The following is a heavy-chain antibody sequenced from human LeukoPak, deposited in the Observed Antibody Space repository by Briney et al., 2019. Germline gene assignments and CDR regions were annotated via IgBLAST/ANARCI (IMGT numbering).Heavy chain of an antibody. D-gene: IGHD3-22*01. CDR2: IYYSGST. Sequence: SETLSLTCTVSGDSISSCYWSWIRQPPGKGLEWIGFIYYSGSTNYNPSLKSRVTISIDTSKNQFSLKLSSVTAPDTAVYYCARRPSGSDAFDIWGQGTMVTVSS. V-gene: IGHV4-59*08. CDR1: GDSISSCY. CDR3: ARRPSGSDAFDI. J-gene: IGHJ3*02.